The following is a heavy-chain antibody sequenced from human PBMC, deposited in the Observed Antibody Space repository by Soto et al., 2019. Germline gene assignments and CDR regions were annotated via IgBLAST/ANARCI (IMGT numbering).Heavy chain of an antibody. V-gene: IGHV1-18*01. J-gene: IGHJ6*02. D-gene: IGHD4-4*01. CDR1: GYTFTSCG. CDR3: ARDLTKGLDV. Sequence: QVHLVQSGAEVKKPGASVKVSCKASGYTFTSCGISWVRQAPGQGREWMGLINTYNGYTKYPQNFQGRVTMTTDTSTGTVYMELRSMTSDDTAVYYCARDLTKGLDVWGQGTTVTVSS. CDR2: INTYNGYT.